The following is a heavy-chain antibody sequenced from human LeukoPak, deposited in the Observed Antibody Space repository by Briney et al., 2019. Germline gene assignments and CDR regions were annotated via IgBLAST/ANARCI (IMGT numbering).Heavy chain of an antibody. CDR2: IYTSGST. D-gene: IGHD1-26*01. J-gene: IGHJ4*02. CDR1: GGSISSFS. Sequence: TSETLSLTCTVSGGSISSFSWNWIRQPPGKGLEWIGYIYTSGSTDYNPSLRSRVTISVDTSKNQFSLKLSSVTAADTAMYYCARHVSGSHSPDRGQFDYWGQGTLVTVSS. CDR3: ARHVSGSHSPDRGQFDY. V-gene: IGHV4-4*09.